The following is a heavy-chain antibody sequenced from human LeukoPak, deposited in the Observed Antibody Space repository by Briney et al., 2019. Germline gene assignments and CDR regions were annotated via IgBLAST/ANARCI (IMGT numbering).Heavy chain of an antibody. Sequence: SETLSLTSTISGGSISRYYWSWTRQPPGGGLQWIGYIYYSGSTNYNPSLKSRVTISVDTSKNQFSLKLSSVTAADTAVYYCARDRGGDGYNDYYFDYWGQGTLVTVSS. D-gene: IGHD5-24*01. J-gene: IGHJ4*02. CDR1: GGSISRYY. CDR2: IYYSGST. CDR3: ARDRGGDGYNDYYFDY. V-gene: IGHV4-59*01.